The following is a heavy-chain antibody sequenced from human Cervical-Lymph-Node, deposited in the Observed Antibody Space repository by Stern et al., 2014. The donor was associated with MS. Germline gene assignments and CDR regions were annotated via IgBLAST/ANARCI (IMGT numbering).Heavy chain of an antibody. Sequence: QVQLVESGGGVVQPGRSLRLSCAASGFTFSSYAMHWVRQAPGKGLEWVAVISSDGNYKYFADSVKGRFIISRDNSKNTLYLQMNSLRVEDTALYYCVRENFYGYFDYWGQGTLVTVSS. CDR2: ISSDGNYK. J-gene: IGHJ4*02. D-gene: IGHD4-17*01. CDR1: GFTFSSYA. CDR3: VRENFYGYFDY. V-gene: IGHV3-30*04.